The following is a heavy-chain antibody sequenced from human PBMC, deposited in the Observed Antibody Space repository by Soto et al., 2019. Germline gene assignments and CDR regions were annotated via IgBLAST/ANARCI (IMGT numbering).Heavy chain of an antibody. V-gene: IGHV1-69*02. D-gene: IGHD5-12*01. CDR3: ARGCSGYDLSY. Sequence: QVQLVQSGAEVKKPGSSVKVSCKASGGTFSSYTISWVRQAPGQGLEWMGRIIPILGIANYAQKFQGRVTITADKSTSTAYMERSSLRSEDTAVYYCARGCSGYDLSYWGQGTLVTVSS. CDR2: IIPILGIA. J-gene: IGHJ4*02. CDR1: GGTFSSYT.